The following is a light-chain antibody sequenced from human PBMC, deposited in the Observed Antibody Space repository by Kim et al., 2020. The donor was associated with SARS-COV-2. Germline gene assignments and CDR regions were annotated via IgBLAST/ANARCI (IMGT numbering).Light chain of an antibody. CDR2: GNS. V-gene: IGLV1-40*01. J-gene: IGLJ2*01. CDR3: QSYDSSLSAYVV. Sequence: QSVLTQPPSVSGAPGQRLTISCTGSSSNIGAGYDVHWYQQLPGTAPKLLIYGNSNRPSGVPDRFSGSKSGTSASLAITGLQAEDGADYYCQSYDSSLSAYVVFGGGTQLTVL. CDR1: SSNIGAGYD.